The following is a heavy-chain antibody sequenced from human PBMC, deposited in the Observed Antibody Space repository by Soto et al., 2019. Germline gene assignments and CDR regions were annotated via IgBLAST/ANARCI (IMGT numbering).Heavy chain of an antibody. D-gene: IGHD2-2*02. V-gene: IGHV3-15*07. CDR2: IKSKTDGGTS. CDR1: GFTFGNAW. Sequence: EVQLVASGGGLAKPGGSLRLSCAASGFTFGNAWINWVRQAPGKGLEWVGRIKSKTDGGTSDFAAPVKGRFAISRDDYKDMVYLQMNSLKPEDTVIYYCTTDSYTPMIIVRFDYWGHGTLVTVSS. J-gene: IGHJ4*01. CDR3: TTDSYTPMIIVRFDY.